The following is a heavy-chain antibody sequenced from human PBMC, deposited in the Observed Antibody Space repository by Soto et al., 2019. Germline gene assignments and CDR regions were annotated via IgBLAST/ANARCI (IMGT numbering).Heavy chain of an antibody. CDR3: ARGHYDFWSGYFATFDF. D-gene: IGHD3-3*01. Sequence: ETLSLTCTVSGGSISNYYWSWIRQPPGKGLEWIGYIHYSGNTKYNPSLKNRVTISADTSKNQFSLKLSSVTAADTAMYYCARGHYDFWSGYFATFDFWGQGTLVPVSS. CDR1: GGSISNYY. V-gene: IGHV4-59*08. J-gene: IGHJ4*02. CDR2: IHYSGNT.